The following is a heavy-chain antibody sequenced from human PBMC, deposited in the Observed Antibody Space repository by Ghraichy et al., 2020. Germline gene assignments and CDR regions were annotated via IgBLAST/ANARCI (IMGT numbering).Heavy chain of an antibody. CDR3: ARAGYSYGYGVLEP. D-gene: IGHD5-18*01. Sequence: SETLSLTCTVSGGSISSYYWSWIRQPPGKGLEWIGYIYYSGSTNYNPSLKSRVTISVDTSKNQFSLKLSSVTAADTAVYYCARAGYSYGYGVLEPWGQGTLVTVSS. V-gene: IGHV4-59*01. CDR1: GGSISSYY. J-gene: IGHJ5*02. CDR2: IYYSGST.